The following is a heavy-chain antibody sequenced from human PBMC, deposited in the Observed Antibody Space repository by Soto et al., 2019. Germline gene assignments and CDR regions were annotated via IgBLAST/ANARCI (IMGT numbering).Heavy chain of an antibody. CDR1: GGSISSYY. Sequence: SETLSLTCTVSGGSISSYYWSWIRQPPGKGLEWIGYIYYSGSTNYNPSLKSRVTISVDTSKNQFSLKLSSVTAADTAVYYCVRDSADEWELPLGWFDPWGQGTLVTVSS. CDR2: IYYSGST. D-gene: IGHD1-26*01. J-gene: IGHJ5*02. CDR3: VRDSADEWELPLGWFDP. V-gene: IGHV4-59*01.